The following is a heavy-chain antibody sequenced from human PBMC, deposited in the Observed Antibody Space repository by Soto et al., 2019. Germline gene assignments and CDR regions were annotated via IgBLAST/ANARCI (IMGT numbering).Heavy chain of an antibody. Sequence: QVQLVESGGGVGQPGRSLRLSCAASGFTFRTYGMHWARQAPGKGLEWLAMTSHDGVSKYYADSVKGRFTISRDNSKNTLYLQMNTLGGEDTALYYCFTIFGVASDFWGQGTLVTVSS. CDR3: FTIFGVASDF. V-gene: IGHV3-30*03. CDR2: TSHDGVSK. CDR1: GFTFRTYG. J-gene: IGHJ4*01. D-gene: IGHD3-3*01.